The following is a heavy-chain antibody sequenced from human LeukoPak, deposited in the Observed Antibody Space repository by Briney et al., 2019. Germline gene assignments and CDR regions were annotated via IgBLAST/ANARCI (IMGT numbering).Heavy chain of an antibody. CDR3: ARSAAQRIRYFDY. D-gene: IGHD2-15*01. V-gene: IGHV4-59*01. CDR2: IYYSGST. CDR1: GDSINSYY. Sequence: PSETLSLTCTVSGDSINSYYWSWIRQPPGKGLEWIGYIYYSGSTNYNPSLKSRVTISVDTSKNQFSLKLSSVTAADTAVYYCARSAAQRIRYFDYWGQGTLVTVSS. J-gene: IGHJ4*02.